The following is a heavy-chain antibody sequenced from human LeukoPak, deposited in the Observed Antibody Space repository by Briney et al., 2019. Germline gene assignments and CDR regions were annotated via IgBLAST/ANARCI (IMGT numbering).Heavy chain of an antibody. D-gene: IGHD3-3*01. CDR3: ARGGYYAASDI. CDR1: ELTFSSHA. Sequence: PGGSLRLSCAASELTFSSHAMHWVRQAPGKGLEYVSAIVSNGGNTYYADSVRGRFTISRDNSKDTVYLQMGSLRPEDTAVYYCARGGYYAASDIWGQGALVTVSS. CDR2: IVSNGGNT. V-gene: IGHV3-64*02. J-gene: IGHJ4*02.